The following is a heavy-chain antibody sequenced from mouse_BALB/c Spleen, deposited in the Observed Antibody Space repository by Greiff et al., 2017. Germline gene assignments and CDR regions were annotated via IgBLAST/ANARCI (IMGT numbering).Heavy chain of an antibody. Sequence: QVQLQQPGAELVRPGASVKLSCKASGYTFTSYWINWVKQRPGQGLEWIGNIYPSDSYTNYNQKFKDKATLTVDKSSSTAYMQLSSPTSEDSAVYYCTRWGGNSYWYFDVWGAGTTVTVSS. CDR2: IYPSDSYT. CDR3: TRWGGNSYWYFDV. V-gene: IGHV1-69*02. J-gene: IGHJ1*01. CDR1: GYTFTSYW. D-gene: IGHD2-1*01.